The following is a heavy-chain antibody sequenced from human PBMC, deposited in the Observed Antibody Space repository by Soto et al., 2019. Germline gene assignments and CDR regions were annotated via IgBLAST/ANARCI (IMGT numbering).Heavy chain of an antibody. J-gene: IGHJ4*02. CDR1: AFAFRNCD. CDR2: ISFDGSNK. Sequence: GGSLRLSCAASAFAFRNCDMHWVRQAPGQGLEWVASISFDGSNKYYAASVRGRFTISRDNSRNTLSLQMNSLRIEDTAVYYCANSGTHIVDYWGQGALVTVSS. CDR3: ANSGTHIVDY. V-gene: IGHV3-30-3*01. D-gene: IGHD1-1*01.